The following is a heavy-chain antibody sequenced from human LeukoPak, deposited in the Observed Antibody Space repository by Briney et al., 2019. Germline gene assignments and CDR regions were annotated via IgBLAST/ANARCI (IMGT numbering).Heavy chain of an antibody. V-gene: IGHV1-8*01. Sequence: GASVKVSCTASGYTFTSYDINWVRQATGQGLEWMGWMNPNSGNTGYAQKFQGRVTMTRNTSISTAYMELSSLRSEDTAVYYCARGARVRGTVGSFGYWGQGTLVTVSS. J-gene: IGHJ4*02. CDR3: ARGARVRGTVGSFGY. CDR2: MNPNSGNT. CDR1: GYTFTSYD. D-gene: IGHD3-10*01.